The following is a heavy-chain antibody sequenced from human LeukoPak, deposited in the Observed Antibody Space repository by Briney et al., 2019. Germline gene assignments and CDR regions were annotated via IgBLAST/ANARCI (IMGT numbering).Heavy chain of an antibody. Sequence: GASVKVSCKASGYTFTDNGISWVRQAPAEGHEWMGWISANSGKTNYAQRFQGRVTMTRETSSSTVYMELRSLRSDDTAVYFCARDKNYRFDYWGQGTLVSVTS. V-gene: IGHV1-18*01. CDR2: ISANSGKT. CDR1: GYTFTDNG. D-gene: IGHD3-16*02. CDR3: ARDKNYRFDY. J-gene: IGHJ4*02.